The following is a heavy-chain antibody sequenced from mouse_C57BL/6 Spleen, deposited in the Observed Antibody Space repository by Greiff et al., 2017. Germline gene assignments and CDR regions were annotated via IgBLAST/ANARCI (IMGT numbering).Heavy chain of an antibody. Sequence: QVQLQQPGAELVKPGASVKVSCKASGYTFTSYWMHWVKQRPGQGLEWIGRIHPSDRDTNYNQKFKGKATLTVDKSSSTAYMQLSSLTSEDSAVYYCAIEGDYYGSSPWFAYWGQGTLVTVSA. V-gene: IGHV1-74*01. J-gene: IGHJ3*01. CDR3: AIEGDYYGSSPWFAY. CDR1: GYTFTSYW. CDR2: IHPSDRDT. D-gene: IGHD1-1*01.